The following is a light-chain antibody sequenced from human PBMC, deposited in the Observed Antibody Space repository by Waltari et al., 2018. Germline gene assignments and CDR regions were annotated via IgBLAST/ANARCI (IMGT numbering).Light chain of an antibody. CDR1: QRLLQRNANNY. J-gene: IGKJ1*01. V-gene: IGKV2-28*01. CDR3: MQSLQALWT. Sequence: AHSPLSLPVTPQAPAPISWRSSQRLLQRNANNYLDWYPQKPGQSPQLLIYLGSSRAAGVPDRFSGSGLGTDFTLKISRVEAEDVGVYYCMQSLQALWTFGQGTKVEMK. CDR2: LGS.